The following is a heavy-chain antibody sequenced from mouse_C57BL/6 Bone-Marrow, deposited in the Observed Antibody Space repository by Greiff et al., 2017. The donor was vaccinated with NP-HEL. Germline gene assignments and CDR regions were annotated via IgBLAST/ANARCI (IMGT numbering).Heavy chain of an antibody. V-gene: IGHV5-9-1*02. CDR2: ISSGGDYI. Sequence: EVQLVESGEGLVKPGGTLKLSCAASGFTFSSYAMSWVRQTPEKRLEWVAYISSGGDYIYYADTVKGRFTISRDNARNTLYLQMSSLKSEDTAMYYCTRDKDYDVFDYWGQGTTLTVSS. CDR1: GFTFSSYA. D-gene: IGHD2-4*01. CDR3: TRDKDYDVFDY. J-gene: IGHJ2*01.